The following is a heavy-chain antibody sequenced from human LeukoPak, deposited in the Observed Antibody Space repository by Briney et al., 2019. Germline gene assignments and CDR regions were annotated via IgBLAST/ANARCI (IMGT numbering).Heavy chain of an antibody. V-gene: IGHV3-30*02. CDR3: AREGAPEGDY. CDR2: IRYDGSNE. D-gene: IGHD3-16*01. J-gene: IGHJ4*02. Sequence: PGGSLRLSCAASGFIFSKYGMHWVRQAPGKGLEWVAYIRYDGSNEYYADSVKGRFTISRDNSKNTVYLQMNRLRTEDTAFYYCAREGAPEGDYWGQGTLVTVSS. CDR1: GFIFSKYG.